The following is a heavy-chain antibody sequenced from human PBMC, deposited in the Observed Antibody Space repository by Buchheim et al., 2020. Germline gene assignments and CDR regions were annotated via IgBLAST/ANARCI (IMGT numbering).Heavy chain of an antibody. CDR3: ARGCDYYDSSGYVFDY. D-gene: IGHD3-22*01. Sequence: QVQLQQWGAGLLKPSETLSLTCAVYGGSFSGYYWSWIRQTPGKGLEWIGEINHSGSTNYNPSLKSRVTISVDTSKNQFSLKLSSVTAADTAVYYCARGCDYYDSSGYVFDYWGQGTL. V-gene: IGHV4-34*01. CDR1: GGSFSGYY. CDR2: INHSGST. J-gene: IGHJ4*02.